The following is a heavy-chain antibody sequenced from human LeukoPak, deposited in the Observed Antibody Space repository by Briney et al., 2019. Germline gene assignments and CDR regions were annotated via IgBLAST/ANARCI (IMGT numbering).Heavy chain of an antibody. CDR3: ARDIAAHPGAFDY. CDR1: GGSISSYY. J-gene: IGHJ4*02. Sequence: PSETLSLTCTVSGGSISSYYWSWIRHPPGKGLERIGYIYYSGSTNYNPSLKSRVTISVDTSKNQFSLKLSSVTAADTAVYYCARDIAAHPGAFDYWGQGTLVTVSS. CDR2: IYYSGST. V-gene: IGHV4-59*01. D-gene: IGHD6-6*01.